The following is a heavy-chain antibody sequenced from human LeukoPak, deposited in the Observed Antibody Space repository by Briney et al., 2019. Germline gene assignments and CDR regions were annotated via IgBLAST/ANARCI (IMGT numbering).Heavy chain of an antibody. D-gene: IGHD2/OR15-2a*01. CDR2: VSGSGGGT. CDR1: GFTFSSYA. V-gene: IGHV3-23*01. J-gene: IGHJ3*02. CDR3: AKDNSDHAFDI. Sequence: GASLRLSCAASGFTFSSYAMSWVRQAPGKGLEWVSGVSGSGGGTYYAESVKGRFTISRDNSKNTLYVQMHSLRAEDTARYYCAKDNSDHAFDIWGQGTMVTVSS.